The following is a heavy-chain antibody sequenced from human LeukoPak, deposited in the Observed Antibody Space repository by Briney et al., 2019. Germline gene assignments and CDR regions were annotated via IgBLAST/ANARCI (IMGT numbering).Heavy chain of an antibody. Sequence: GGSLRLSCAASGFTFSSYGMHWVRQAPGKGLEWVAVISYDGSNKYYADSVKGRFTISRDNSKNTLYLQMNSLRAEDTAVYYCAKASGYPASTPLRYYYGMDVWGKGTTVTVSS. J-gene: IGHJ6*04. CDR1: GFTFSSYG. CDR2: ISYDGSNK. D-gene: IGHD6-13*01. CDR3: AKASGYPASTPLRYYYGMDV. V-gene: IGHV3-30*18.